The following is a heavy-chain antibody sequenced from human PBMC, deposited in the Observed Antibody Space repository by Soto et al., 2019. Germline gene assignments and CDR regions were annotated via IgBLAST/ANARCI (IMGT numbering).Heavy chain of an antibody. CDR2: IYYSGST. CDR3: ASETNYYDSSGYPPYGMDV. D-gene: IGHD3-22*01. Sequence: LSLTCTVSGGSISSYYWSWIRQHPGKGLEWIGYIYYSGSTYYNPSLKSRVTISVDTSKNQFSLKLSSVTAADTAVYYCASETNYYDSSGYPPYGMDVWGQGTTVTVSS. V-gene: IGHV4-31*03. CDR1: GGSISSYY. J-gene: IGHJ6*02.